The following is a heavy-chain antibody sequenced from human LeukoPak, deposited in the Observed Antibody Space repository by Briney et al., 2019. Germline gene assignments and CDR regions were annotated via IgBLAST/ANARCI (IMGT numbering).Heavy chain of an antibody. CDR3: AREERRSYYFDY. CDR2: ICSSGSTK. J-gene: IGHJ4*02. V-gene: IGHV3-48*03. D-gene: IGHD1-26*01. CDR1: GFTFSSYV. Sequence: GGSLRLSCAASGFTFSSYVMNWVRQAPGKGLEWVSYICSSGSTKYYADTVKGRFTISRDNAKNSLNLQMNSLRAEDTAVYYCAREERRSYYFDYWGQGIRVTVSS.